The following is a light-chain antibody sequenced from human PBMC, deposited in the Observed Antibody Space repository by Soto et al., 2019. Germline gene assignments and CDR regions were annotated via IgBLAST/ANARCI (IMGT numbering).Light chain of an antibody. CDR2: DTS. J-gene: IGLJ1*01. CDR3: SSYAGSSNV. CDR1: TGPVTSGHY. V-gene: IGLV7-46*01. Sequence: QAVVTQEPSLSVSPGGTVTLTCGSSTGPVTSGHYPYWFQQKPGQAPRTLIYDTSNKQSWTPVRFSGSLLGGKAALTLSGAQPEDEAEYYCSSYAGSSNVFGTGTKVTVL.